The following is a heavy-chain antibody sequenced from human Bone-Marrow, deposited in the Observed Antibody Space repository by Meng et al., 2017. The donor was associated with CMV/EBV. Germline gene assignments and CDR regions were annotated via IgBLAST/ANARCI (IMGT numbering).Heavy chain of an antibody. D-gene: IGHD3-9*01. CDR1: GFTLSDFE. Sequence: GESLKISCAASGFTLSDFEINWVRQTPGKGLEWISYINSSTVYFIDSVKGRFTISRDNTRNSLYLQIHSLRAEDTALYFCARFDPPRNYGMDLWGQGTTVIVSS. V-gene: IGHV3-48*03. J-gene: IGHJ6*02. CDR3: ARFDPPRNYGMDL. CDR2: INSSTV.